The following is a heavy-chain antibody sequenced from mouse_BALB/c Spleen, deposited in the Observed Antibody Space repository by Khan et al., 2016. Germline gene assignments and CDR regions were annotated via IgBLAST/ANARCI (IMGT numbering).Heavy chain of an antibody. CDR1: GLIFSSYT. J-gene: IGHJ3*01. Sequence: EVELVESGGGLVKPGGSLKLSCAASGLIFSSYTMSWVRQTPPKRLEWVATISSGGGYTYSPDSVKGRFTISSDNAQNTLYLQMSSWKSEDTSMYYCTNIYDGYYEFPYWGQGTLVTVSA. CDR3: TNIYDGYYEFPY. D-gene: IGHD2-3*01. V-gene: IGHV5-6-4*01. CDR2: ISSGGGYT.